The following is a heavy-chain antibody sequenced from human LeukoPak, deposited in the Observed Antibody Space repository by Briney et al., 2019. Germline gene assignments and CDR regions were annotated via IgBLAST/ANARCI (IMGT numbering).Heavy chain of an antibody. J-gene: IGHJ4*02. Sequence: PSETLSLTCAAYGGPFSGYYWSWIRQPPGKGLEWIGSISYTGSTYYNPSLKSRVTISVDTSKNQLSLKLSSVTAADTAVYYCARHKDYYFDYWGQGTLVTVSS. CDR1: GGPFSGYY. CDR3: ARHKDYYFDY. V-gene: IGHV4-34*01. CDR2: ISYTGST. D-gene: IGHD3/OR15-3a*01.